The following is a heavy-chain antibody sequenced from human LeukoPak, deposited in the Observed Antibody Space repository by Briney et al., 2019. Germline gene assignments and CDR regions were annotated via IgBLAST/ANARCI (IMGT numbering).Heavy chain of an antibody. Sequence: SETLSLTCTVSGGSISSYYWSWIRQPAGKGLEWIGRIYTSGSTNYNPSLKSRVTMSVDTSKNRFSLKLSSVTAADTAVYYCARGGPPAYCGGDCYVSWGQGTLVTVSS. CDR3: ARGGPPAYCGGDCYVS. D-gene: IGHD2-21*01. V-gene: IGHV4-4*07. J-gene: IGHJ4*02. CDR1: GGSISSYY. CDR2: IYTSGST.